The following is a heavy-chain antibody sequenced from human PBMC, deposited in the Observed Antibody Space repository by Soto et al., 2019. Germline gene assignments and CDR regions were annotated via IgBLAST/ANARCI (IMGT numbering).Heavy chain of an antibody. J-gene: IGHJ4*02. D-gene: IGHD3-10*01. CDR3: ARDLGSGSYLSPGLFDY. V-gene: IGHV4-31*03. Sequence: SETLSLTCIVSGGSISSGGYYWSWIRQHTGKGLEWIGYIYYSGSTYYNPSLKSRVTISVDTSKNQFSLKLSSVTAADTAVYYCARDLGSGSYLSPGLFDYWGQGTLVTVSS. CDR2: IYYSGST. CDR1: GGSISSGGYY.